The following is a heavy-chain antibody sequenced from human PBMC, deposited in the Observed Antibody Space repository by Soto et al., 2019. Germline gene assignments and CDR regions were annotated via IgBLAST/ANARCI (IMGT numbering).Heavy chain of an antibody. J-gene: IGHJ6*02. CDR1: GVSISSGGYY. Sequence: SETLSLTCTVSGVSISSGGYYWSRIRQHPGKGLEWIGYIYYSGSTYYNPSLKSRVTISVDTSKNQFSLKLSSVTAADTAVYYCARGRWLEPRLYYYYGMDVWGQGTTVTVSS. D-gene: IGHD1-1*01. CDR3: ARGRWLEPRLYYYYGMDV. V-gene: IGHV4-31*03. CDR2: IYYSGST.